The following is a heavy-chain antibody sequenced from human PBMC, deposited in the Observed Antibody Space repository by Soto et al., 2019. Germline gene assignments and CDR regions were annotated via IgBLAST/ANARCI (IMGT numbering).Heavy chain of an antibody. J-gene: IGHJ4*02. D-gene: IGHD3-10*01. CDR3: ARRLWFGESDYSDY. CDR2: IDYSGST. Sequence: QLQLQESGPGLVKPSETLSLTCTVSGGSISSSSYYWGWIRQPPGKGLEWIGSIDYSGSTSYNPSLKSRDTISVDTSMNQFSLTLCSVTASDTAVYYCARRLWFGESDYSDYWGQGTLFTVS. V-gene: IGHV4-39*01. CDR1: GGSISSSSYY.